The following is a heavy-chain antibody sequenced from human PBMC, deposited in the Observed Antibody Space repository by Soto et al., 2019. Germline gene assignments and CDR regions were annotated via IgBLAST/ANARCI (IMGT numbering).Heavy chain of an antibody. J-gene: IGHJ4*02. V-gene: IGHV4-31*03. Sequence: PSETLSLTCTVSGGSISSGGYYWSWIRQHPGKGLEWIGYIYYSGSTYYNPSLKSRVTISVDTSKNQFSLKLSSVTAADTAVYYCARTTVVTPRGHFDYWGQGTLVTVSS. CDR3: ARTTVVTPRGHFDY. CDR2: IYYSGST. D-gene: IGHD2-21*02. CDR1: GGSISSGGYY.